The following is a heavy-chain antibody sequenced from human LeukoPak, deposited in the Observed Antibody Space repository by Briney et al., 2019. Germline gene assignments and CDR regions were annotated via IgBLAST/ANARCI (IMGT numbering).Heavy chain of an antibody. V-gene: IGHV4-39*01. CDR3: ARHEIAAAGGFDY. Sequence: WVRQAPGKGLEWIGSIYYSGSTYYNPSLKSRVTISVDTSKNQFSLKLSSVTAADTAVYYCARHEIAAAGGFDYWGQGTLVTVSS. D-gene: IGHD6-13*01. J-gene: IGHJ4*02. CDR2: IYYSGST.